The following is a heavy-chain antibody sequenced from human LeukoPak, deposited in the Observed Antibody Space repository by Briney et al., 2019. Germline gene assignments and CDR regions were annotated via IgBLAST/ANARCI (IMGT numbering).Heavy chain of an antibody. CDR3: AKSIAARPGRYYYYMDV. CDR2: ISGSGGST. CDR1: GFTFSSYA. J-gene: IGHJ6*03. V-gene: IGHV3-23*01. D-gene: IGHD6-6*01. Sequence: GGTLRLCRAASGFTFSSYAMSWVRQAPGKGLEWVSAISGSGGSTYYADSVKGRFTVSRDNSKNTLYLQMNSLRAEDTAVYYCAKSIAARPGRYYYYMDVWGKGTTVTVSS.